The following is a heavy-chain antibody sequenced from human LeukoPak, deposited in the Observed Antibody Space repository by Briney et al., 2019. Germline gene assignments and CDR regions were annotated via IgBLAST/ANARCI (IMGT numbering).Heavy chain of an antibody. D-gene: IGHD3-10*01. CDR3: ARDGGHYYGSGRHYYFDY. V-gene: IGHV3-21*01. Sequence: VGSLSLSCAASGFTFSSYSMNWVRQAPGKGLEWVSSISSSSSYIYYADSVKGRFTISRDNAKNSLYLQMNSLRDEDTAVYYCARDGGHYYGSGRHYYFDYCGQRALFSASS. CDR2: ISSSSSYI. J-gene: IGHJ4*02. CDR1: GFTFSSYS.